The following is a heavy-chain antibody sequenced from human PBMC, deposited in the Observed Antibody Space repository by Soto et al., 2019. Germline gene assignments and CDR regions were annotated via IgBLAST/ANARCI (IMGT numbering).Heavy chain of an antibody. CDR3: ARERDYYGSGRNLKTNWFDP. J-gene: IGHJ5*02. D-gene: IGHD3-10*01. V-gene: IGHV1-2*04. Sequence: ASVKVSCKASGYTFTGYYMHWVRQAPGQGLEWMGWINPNSGGTNYAQKFQGWVTMTRDTSISTAYMELSRLRSDDTAVYYCARERDYYGSGRNLKTNWFDPWGQGTLVTVSS. CDR2: INPNSGGT. CDR1: GYTFTGYY.